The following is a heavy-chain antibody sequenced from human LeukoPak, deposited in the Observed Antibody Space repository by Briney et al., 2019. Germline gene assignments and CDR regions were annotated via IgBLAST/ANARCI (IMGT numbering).Heavy chain of an antibody. J-gene: IGHJ4*02. CDR1: GFALSGYS. V-gene: IGHV3-7*03. CDR3: AREGSYYDSSGYYSSFDY. D-gene: IGHD3-22*01. Sequence: GGSLRLSCAASGFALSGYSMDWVRQAPGKGLEWVANIKQDGSEKYYVDSVKGRFTISRDNAKNSLYLQMNSLRAEDTAVYYCAREGSYYDSSGYYSSFDYWGQGTLVTVSS. CDR2: IKQDGSEK.